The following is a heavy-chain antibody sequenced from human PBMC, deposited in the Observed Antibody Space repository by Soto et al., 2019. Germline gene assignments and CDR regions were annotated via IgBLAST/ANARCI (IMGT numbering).Heavy chain of an antibody. Sequence: PGGSLRLSCAASVFTFSSYAMHWVRQAPGKGLEWVALISLDGTNKYYADSVKGRFTISRDDSKNALYLQMNSLSAEDTAVYYCARGPSSSTYNFFDYWGQGALVTVSS. CDR2: ISLDGTNK. D-gene: IGHD6-13*01. J-gene: IGHJ4*02. V-gene: IGHV3-30-3*01. CDR3: ARGPSSSTYNFFDY. CDR1: VFTFSSYA.